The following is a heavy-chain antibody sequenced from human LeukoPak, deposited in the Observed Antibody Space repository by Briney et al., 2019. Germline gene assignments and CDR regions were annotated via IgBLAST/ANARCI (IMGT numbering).Heavy chain of an antibody. D-gene: IGHD5-18*01. CDR2: ISGSGGST. CDR3: AKDQTAMVTCGFDY. Sequence: PGGSLRLSCAASGFTFSSYAMSWVRQAPGKGLEWVSAISGSGGSTYYADSVKGGFTISRDNSKNTLYLQMNRVRAEDTAVYYCAKDQTAMVTCGFDYWGQGTLVTVSS. CDR1: GFTFSSYA. J-gene: IGHJ4*02. V-gene: IGHV3-23*01.